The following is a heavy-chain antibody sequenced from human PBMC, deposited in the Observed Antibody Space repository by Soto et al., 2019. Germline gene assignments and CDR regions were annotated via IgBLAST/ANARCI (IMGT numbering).Heavy chain of an antibody. CDR3: ATSYYDFWSGYSTSFDY. Sequence: PSETLSLTCTVSGGSISSYYWSWIRQPPGKGLEWIGYIYYSGSTNYNPSLKSRVTISVDTSKNQFSLKLSSVTAADTAVYYCATSYYDFWSGYSTSFDYWGQGPLVTVSS. CDR1: GGSISSYY. CDR2: IYYSGST. D-gene: IGHD3-3*01. J-gene: IGHJ4*02. V-gene: IGHV4-59*01.